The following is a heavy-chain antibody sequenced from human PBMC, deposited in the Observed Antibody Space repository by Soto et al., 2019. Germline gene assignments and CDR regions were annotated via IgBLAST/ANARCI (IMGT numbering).Heavy chain of an antibody. J-gene: IGHJ4*02. CDR3: ARGVSGSGVLPY. D-gene: IGHD2-15*01. CDR2: ISAYNGNT. V-gene: IGHV1-18*01. CDR1: GYTFTNFG. Sequence: ASVKVSCKASGYTFTNFGISWVRQAPGQGLEWMGWISAYNGNTNYAQKFQGRVTMTTDTSTSTAYMELSSLRSEDTAVYYCARGVSGSGVLPYWGQGTLVTVSS.